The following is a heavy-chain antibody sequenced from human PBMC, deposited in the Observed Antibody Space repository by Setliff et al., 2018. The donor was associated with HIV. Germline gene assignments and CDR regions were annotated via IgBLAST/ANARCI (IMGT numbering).Heavy chain of an antibody. J-gene: IGHJ6*03. CDR2: INPKSDGT. Sequence: ASVKVSCKASGYSVTDYYIHWVQQAPGQGLEWMGWINPKSDGTNYAQKFQGRVTMTRDTSTSTVYMELSSLRSEDTAVYYCARNPRIAVAGTDYYYYMDVWGKGTTVTVSS. CDR1: GYSVTDYY. V-gene: IGHV1-2*02. D-gene: IGHD6-19*01. CDR3: ARNPRIAVAGTDYYYYMDV.